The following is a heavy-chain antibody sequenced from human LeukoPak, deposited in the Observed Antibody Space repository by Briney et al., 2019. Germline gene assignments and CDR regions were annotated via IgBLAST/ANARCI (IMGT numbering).Heavy chain of an antibody. CDR1: GYTFTSYY. CDR2: INPSRGST. J-gene: IGHJ4*02. Sequence: ASVKVSCKASGYTFTSYYIHWVRQAPGQGLEWMGMINPSRGSTSYAQKFQGRVTMTRDTSTSTAYMELNSLRYEDTAVYYCARDLGGSGSFWGQGTLVTVSS. CDR3: ARDLGGSGSF. D-gene: IGHD1-26*01. V-gene: IGHV1-46*01.